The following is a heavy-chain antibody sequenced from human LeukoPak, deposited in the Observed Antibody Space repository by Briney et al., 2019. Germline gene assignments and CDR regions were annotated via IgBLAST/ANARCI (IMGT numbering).Heavy chain of an antibody. Sequence: SETLSLTCAVHGATFSGYQWSWIRQPPGKGLEWIGKISQSGISNFNPSLKSRVTMSLDTSKVQISLELNSVTAADTAVYFCARKWDYDPLTGYYDWYFDLWGRGTLVTVSS. CDR3: ARKWDYDPLTGYYDWYFDL. V-gene: IGHV4-34*01. CDR2: ISQSGIS. J-gene: IGHJ2*01. CDR1: GATFSGYQ. D-gene: IGHD3-9*01.